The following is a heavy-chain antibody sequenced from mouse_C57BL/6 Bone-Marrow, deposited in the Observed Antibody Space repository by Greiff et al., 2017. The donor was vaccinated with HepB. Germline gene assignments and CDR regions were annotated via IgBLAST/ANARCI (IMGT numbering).Heavy chain of an antibody. CDR2: IYPGSGST. CDR1: GYTFTSYW. V-gene: IGHV1-55*01. J-gene: IGHJ4*01. D-gene: IGHD3-2*02. Sequence: QVQLQQPGAELVKPGASVKMSCKASGYTFTSYWITWVKQRPGQGLEWIGDIYPGSGSTNYNQKFKSKATLTVDTSSSTAYMQLSSLTSEDSAVYYCASLGRSGRYAMDYWGQGTSVTVSS. CDR3: ASLGRSGRYAMDY.